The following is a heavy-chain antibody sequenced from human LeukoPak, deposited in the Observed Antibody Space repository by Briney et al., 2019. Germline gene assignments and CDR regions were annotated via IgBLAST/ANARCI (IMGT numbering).Heavy chain of an antibody. CDR3: ARDYGDYFDY. V-gene: IGHV4-59*01. J-gene: IGHJ4*02. CDR2: IYYSGST. CDR1: GGSISSYY. Sequence: PETLSLTCTVSGGSISSYYWSWIRQPPGKGLEWIGYIYYSGSTNYNPSLKSRVTISVDTSKNQFSLKLSSVTAADTAVYYCARDYGDYFDYWGQGTLVTVSS. D-gene: IGHD4-17*01.